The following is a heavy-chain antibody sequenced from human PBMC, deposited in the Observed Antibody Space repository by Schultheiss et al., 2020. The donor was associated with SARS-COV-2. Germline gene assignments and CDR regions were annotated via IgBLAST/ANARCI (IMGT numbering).Heavy chain of an antibody. J-gene: IGHJ6*02. CDR2: ISGSGGST. Sequence: GGSLRLSCAASGFTVSSNHMSWVRQAPGKGLEWVSGISGSGGSTYYADSVKGRFTISRDNSKNTVFLQMNSLRDEDTAIYYCARGSSGGYFYGLDVWGQGTTVTVSS. CDR1: GFTVSSNH. D-gene: IGHD2-15*01. CDR3: ARGSSGGYFYGLDV. V-gene: IGHV3-23*01.